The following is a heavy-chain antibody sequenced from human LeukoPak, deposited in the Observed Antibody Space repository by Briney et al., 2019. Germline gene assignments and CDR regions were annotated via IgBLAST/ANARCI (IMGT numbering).Heavy chain of an antibody. CDR3: ATVPGGSYEGVYYFDY. J-gene: IGHJ4*02. Sequence: ASVKVSCKASGYTFTSYGISWVRQAPGQGIEWMGWISAYNGNTNYAQKLQGRVTMTEDTSTDTAYMELSSLRSEDTAVYYCATVPGGSYEGVYYFDYWGQGTLVTVSS. CDR1: GYTFTSYG. D-gene: IGHD1-26*01. V-gene: IGHV1-18*01. CDR2: ISAYNGNT.